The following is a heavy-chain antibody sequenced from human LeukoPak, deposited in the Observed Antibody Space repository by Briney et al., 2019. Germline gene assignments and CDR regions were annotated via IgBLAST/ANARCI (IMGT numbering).Heavy chain of an antibody. V-gene: IGHV1-2*02. CDR1: GYTFTGYY. J-gene: IGHJ4*02. D-gene: IGHD1-26*01. CDR2: INPNSGGT. CDR3: ARGLNELLSGIGFGY. Sequence: ASVKVSCKASGYTFTGYYMHWVRQAPGQGLEWMGWINPNSGGTDYAQKFQGRVTMTRDTSISTAYMELSRLRSDDTAVYYCARGLNELLSGIGFGYWGQGTLVTVSS.